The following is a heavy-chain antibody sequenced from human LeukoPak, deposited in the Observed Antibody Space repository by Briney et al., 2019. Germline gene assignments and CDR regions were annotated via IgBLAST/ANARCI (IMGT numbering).Heavy chain of an antibody. CDR3: ARGKYTTAFDI. V-gene: IGHV3-11*04. CDR2: ISGPGTTI. J-gene: IGHJ3*02. D-gene: IGHD1-14*01. Sequence: PGGSLRLSCAASGFTFSDYYMTWFRQAPGKGLEWVSYISGPGTTISYADSVQGRFTISRDNAKNSLYLQVNTLRAEDSAVYYCARGKYTTAFDIWGQGTMVTVSS. CDR1: GFTFSDYY.